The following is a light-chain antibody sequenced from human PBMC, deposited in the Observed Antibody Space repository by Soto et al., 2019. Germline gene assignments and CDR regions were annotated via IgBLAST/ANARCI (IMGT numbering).Light chain of an antibody. CDR1: QSLTSY. CDR3: QQYNNWPLT. CDR2: GIS. J-gene: IGKJ4*01. Sequence: EIVMTQSPATQSVSPGETATLSCRASQSLTSYLAWYQQKPDQAPRLLIYGISTRATDIPARFSGSGSGTEFTLTISSLQSEDFAVYYCQQYNNWPLTFGGGTKVDIK. V-gene: IGKV3-15*01.